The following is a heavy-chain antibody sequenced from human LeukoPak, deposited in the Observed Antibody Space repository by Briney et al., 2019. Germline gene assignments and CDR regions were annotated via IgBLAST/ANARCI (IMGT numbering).Heavy chain of an antibody. CDR2: LWYDGSKK. D-gene: IGHD2-15*01. V-gene: IGHV3-33*01. J-gene: IGHJ2*01. CDR3: ARDVVSRYFDL. CDR1: EFTFRNYG. Sequence: PGGSLRLSCAVSEFTFRNYGMHWVRQAPGKGLEWVAVLWYDGSKKYYEDSVKDRFTISRDNSKNTLYLQMNSLRAEDTAVYYCARDVVSRYFDLWGRGTLVTVSS.